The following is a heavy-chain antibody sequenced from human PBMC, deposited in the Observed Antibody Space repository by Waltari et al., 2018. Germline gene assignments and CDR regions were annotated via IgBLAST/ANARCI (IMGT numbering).Heavy chain of an antibody. J-gene: IGHJ3*02. D-gene: IGHD6-6*01. CDR2: TIPSLGTA. CDR3: AGGLGSSRGGGVFDI. CDR1: GGTFSSYA. V-gene: IGHV1-69*12. Sequence: QVQLVQSGAEVKKPGSSVKVSCKASGGTFSSYAISWVRQAPGQGLEWMGGTIPSLGTANDAQNFQGRFTITAYETTRTAYMERSSLRSEDTAVYYCAGGLGSSRGGGVFDIWGQGTMVTVSS.